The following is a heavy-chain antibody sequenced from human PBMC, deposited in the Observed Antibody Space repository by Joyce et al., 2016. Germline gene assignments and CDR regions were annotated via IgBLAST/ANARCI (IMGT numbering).Heavy chain of an antibody. J-gene: IGHJ4*02. CDR2: MTTDGREK. D-gene: IGHD1-26*01. CDR3: ARDGSHYEVDD. Sequence: QVQLVESGGGVVQPGGSLRLSCVASGFTFGAYGMHWVRQAPGKGVGWVAFMTTDGREKYYADSVKGRLTISRNNSKSALYAQMNSLRVEDTAVYYCARDGSHYEVDDWGQGTLVTVSS. V-gene: IGHV3-30*02. CDR1: GFTFGAYG.